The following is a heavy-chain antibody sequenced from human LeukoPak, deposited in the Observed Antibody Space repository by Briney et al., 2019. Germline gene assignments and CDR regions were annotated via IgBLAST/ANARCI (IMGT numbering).Heavy chain of an antibody. CDR2: ISYDANNK. J-gene: IGHJ4*02. D-gene: IGHD1-14*01. CDR3: AKDRHPARTDGYYFDY. CDR1: AFTFRTYG. Sequence: PGGSLRLSCAASAFTFRTYGMHWVRQAPGKGLEWVAVISYDANNKYYADSVKGRFTISRDNSKNTLYLQTNSLRAEDTAVYYCAKDRHPARTDGYYFDYWGQGTLVTVSS. V-gene: IGHV3-30*18.